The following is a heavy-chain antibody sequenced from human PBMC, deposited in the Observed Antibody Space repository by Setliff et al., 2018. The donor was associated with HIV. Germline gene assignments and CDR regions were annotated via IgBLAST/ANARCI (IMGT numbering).Heavy chain of an antibody. CDR1: GGSISSSRYY. Sequence: PSETLSLTCTVSGGSISSSRYYWGWIRQRPGKGLEWIGSIYYSGSTYDNPSLKSRVTISVDTSQNQFSLKVNSVTAADTAVYYCARGARLLAGYSDRWDYYYMGVWGKGTTVTVSS. CDR2: IYYSGST. J-gene: IGHJ6*03. D-gene: IGHD6-13*01. CDR3: ARGARLLAGYSDRWDYYYMGV. V-gene: IGHV4-39*01.